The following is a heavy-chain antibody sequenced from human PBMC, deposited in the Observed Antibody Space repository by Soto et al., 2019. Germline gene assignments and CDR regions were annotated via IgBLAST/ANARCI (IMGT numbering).Heavy chain of an antibody. J-gene: IGHJ5*02. CDR3: ARRDRSGYSYWLDT. Sequence: ASETLSLTCTVSGGSISDGYYWSWIRQHPGKGLEWIGSISYSGSTSYNPSLKSRLTISVDRSKSQFSLNLSSVTAADTAVYYCARRDRSGYSYWLDTWGQGTQVTVSS. CDR2: ISYSGST. V-gene: IGHV4-31*03. CDR1: GGSISDGYY. D-gene: IGHD3-22*01.